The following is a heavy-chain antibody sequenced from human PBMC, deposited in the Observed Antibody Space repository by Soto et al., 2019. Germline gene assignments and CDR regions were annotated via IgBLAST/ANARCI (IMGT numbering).Heavy chain of an antibody. CDR1: GGSVSSGSYY. Sequence: PSETLSLTCTVSGGSVSSGSYYWSWIRQPPGKGLEWIGYIYYSGSTNYNPSLKSRVTISVDTSKNQFSLKLSSVTAADTAVYYCARVXVEMATIGYYYYYGMDVWGQGTTVTVSS. CDR3: ARVXVEMATIGYYYYYGMDV. CDR2: IYYSGST. D-gene: IGHD5-12*01. V-gene: IGHV4-61*01. J-gene: IGHJ6*02.